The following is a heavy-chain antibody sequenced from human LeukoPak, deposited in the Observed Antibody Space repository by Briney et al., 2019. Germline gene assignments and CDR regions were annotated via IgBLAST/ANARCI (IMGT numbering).Heavy chain of an antibody. V-gene: IGHV1-3*01. CDR2: INGGSGNT. D-gene: IGHD3-22*01. Sequence: ASVKVSCKASGYTFTSYAMHWVRQAPGQRLEWMGWINGGSGNTKYSQKFQGRVTITRDTSASTAYMELSSLRSEDTAVYYCARELNYYDNSGYYTYYYGMDVWGQGTTVTVSS. CDR1: GYTFTSYA. J-gene: IGHJ6*02. CDR3: ARELNYYDNSGYYTYYYGMDV.